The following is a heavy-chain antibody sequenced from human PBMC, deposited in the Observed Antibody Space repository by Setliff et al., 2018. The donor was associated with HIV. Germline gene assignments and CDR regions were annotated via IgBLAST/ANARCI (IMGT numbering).Heavy chain of an antibody. CDR3: ARQKPGCGNNCHRDAFDI. D-gene: IGHD1-1*01. V-gene: IGHV3-48*01. Sequence: PGGSLRLSCAASGFTFNVYSMNWVRQAPGKGLEWVSYITTSNTTYYADSVKGRFTISRDNVKNSLHLQMNSLRAEDTAVYYCARQKPGCGNNCHRDAFDIWGQGTMVTVSS. CDR2: ITTSNTT. J-gene: IGHJ3*02. CDR1: GFTFNVYS.